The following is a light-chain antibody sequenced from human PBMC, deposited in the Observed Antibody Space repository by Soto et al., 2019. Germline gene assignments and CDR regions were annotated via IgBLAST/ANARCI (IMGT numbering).Light chain of an antibody. CDR1: QSVSSSY. CDR2: GAS. V-gene: IGKV3-20*01. Sequence: EIVLTQSPGTLSLSPGERATLSRRASQSVSSSYLAWYQQKPGQAPRLLIYGASSRATGIPDRFSGSGSGTDFTLTISRLEPEDFAVYYCRQYGSSQWTFGQGTKVDIK. CDR3: RQYGSSQWT. J-gene: IGKJ1*01.